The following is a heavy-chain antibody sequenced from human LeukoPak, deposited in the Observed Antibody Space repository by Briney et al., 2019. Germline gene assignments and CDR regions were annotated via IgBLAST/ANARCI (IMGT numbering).Heavy chain of an antibody. CDR1: GFTFGSFV. V-gene: IGHV3-23*01. CDR2: VTGSGGST. Sequence: GGSLRLSCAASGFTFGSFVMNWVRQAPGKGLEWVSAVTGSGGSTYYADSVKGRFTISRDSSSNTVSLQVNSLRAEDTAVYYCAKGDYGGNGIDYWGLEPWSPSPQ. J-gene: IGHJ4*01. D-gene: IGHD4-23*01. CDR3: AKGDYGGNGIDY.